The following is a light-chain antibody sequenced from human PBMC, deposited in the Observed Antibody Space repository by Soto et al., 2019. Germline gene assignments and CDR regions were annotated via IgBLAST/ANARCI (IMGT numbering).Light chain of an antibody. Sequence: QSVLTQPRSVSGSPGQSVTISCPGTSIDVGGYNYVSWYQQHPGKAPKLMIYDVSKWPSGVPDRFSGSKSGNTASLTISGLQAEDEADHYCCSYAGSFYVFGTGTKVTVL. J-gene: IGLJ1*01. CDR3: CSYAGSFYV. V-gene: IGLV2-11*01. CDR1: SIDVGGYNY. CDR2: DVS.